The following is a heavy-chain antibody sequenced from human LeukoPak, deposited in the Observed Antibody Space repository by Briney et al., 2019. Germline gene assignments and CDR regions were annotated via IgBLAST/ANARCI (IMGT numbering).Heavy chain of an antibody. Sequence: SETLSLTCTVSGGSISGSSYYWGWIRQPPGKGLEWIGYIYYNGGTNYNPSLKSRVTISIDTSTNQFSLGLNSMTAADTAVYYCARVLRAASWRSYDYWGQGSLVTVSS. D-gene: IGHD5-18*01. CDR3: ARVLRAASWRSYDY. CDR1: GGSISGSSYY. CDR2: IYYNGGT. V-gene: IGHV4-61*05. J-gene: IGHJ4*02.